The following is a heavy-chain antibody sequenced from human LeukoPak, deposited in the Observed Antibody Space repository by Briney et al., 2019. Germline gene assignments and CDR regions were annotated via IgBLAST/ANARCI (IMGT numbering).Heavy chain of an antibody. CDR2: ISSSGNTM. J-gene: IGHJ4*02. V-gene: IGHV3-48*03. CDR1: GFTFSSYE. CDR3: ASYRGWFDQYFDS. D-gene: IGHD1-26*01. Sequence: PGGSLRLSCAASGFTFSSYEMNWVRQAPGKGLEWVSYISSSGNTMYYADSVKGRFTISRDDAKNSLYLQMNSLRVEDTAVYYCASYRGWFDQYFDSWGQGALVTVSS.